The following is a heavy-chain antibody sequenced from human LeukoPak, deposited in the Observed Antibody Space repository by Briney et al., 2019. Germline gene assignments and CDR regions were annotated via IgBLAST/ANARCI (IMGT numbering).Heavy chain of an antibody. D-gene: IGHD2-21*02. V-gene: IGHV7-4-1*02. CDR1: GYTFSIYA. CDR2: INTNTENP. J-gene: IGHJ4*02. CDR3: ARSHNDGDDLGVGFDY. Sequence: ASVTLSCTASGYTFSIYAMSWVRPGTGQGLEWMGWINTNTENPTYAQGFTGRFVFSLDTSVSTAYLQMSSLQAEDTAVDYCARSHNDGDDLGVGFDYWGQGTLVTVSS.